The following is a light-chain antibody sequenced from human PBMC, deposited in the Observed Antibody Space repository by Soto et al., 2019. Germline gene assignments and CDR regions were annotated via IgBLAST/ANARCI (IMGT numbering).Light chain of an antibody. CDR2: GAS. J-gene: IGKJ5*01. CDR3: QQYNNWPIT. V-gene: IGKV3-15*01. Sequence: MAQAPSALSASVVDRLTVTVRASQSISYWLAWYKQKPGQAPRXXSYGASTRATGIPARFSGSGSGTQFTLTISSLQSEDFAVYYCQQYNNWPITFGQGTRLEIK. CDR1: QSISYW.